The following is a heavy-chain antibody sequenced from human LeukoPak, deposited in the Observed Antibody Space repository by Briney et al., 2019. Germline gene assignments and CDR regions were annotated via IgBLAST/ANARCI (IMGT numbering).Heavy chain of an antibody. Sequence: SETLSLTCAVYGGSFSGYYWSWIRQPPGKGLEWIGEINHSGSTNYNPSLKSRVTISVDTSKNQFSLKLSSVTAAGTAVYYCASFRYYDSSGYRYWGQGTLVTVSS. V-gene: IGHV4-34*01. J-gene: IGHJ4*02. CDR3: ASFRYYDSSGYRY. CDR2: INHSGST. CDR1: GGSFSGYY. D-gene: IGHD3-22*01.